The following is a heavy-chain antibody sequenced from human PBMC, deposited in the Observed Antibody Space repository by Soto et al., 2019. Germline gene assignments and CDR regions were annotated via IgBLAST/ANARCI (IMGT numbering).Heavy chain of an antibody. J-gene: IGHJ6*02. CDR2: INPYNDTT. D-gene: IGHD2-8*02. V-gene: IGHV1-18*01. CDR1: GYTFDSYV. CDR3: ARFTCTGANCYLRGYYYYGLQV. Sequence: QVQLVQSGPEVKRPGASVKVSCKTSGYTFDSYVITWVRQAPGQGLEWMGWINPYNDTTKYAQKLQGRVAMTTDTSTSTAHMELRSLRSDDTAVYYCARFTCTGANCYLRGYYYYGLQVWGQGTTVAVSS.